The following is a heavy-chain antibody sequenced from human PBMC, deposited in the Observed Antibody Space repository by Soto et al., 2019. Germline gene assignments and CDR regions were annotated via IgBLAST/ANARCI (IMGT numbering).Heavy chain of an antibody. CDR1: GFTFNTYD. V-gene: IGHV3-23*01. Sequence: EVQLLESGGGLVQPGGSLRLSCAASGFTFNTYDMSWVRQAPGTGLEWVSSIATTGETTFYGDSVRGRFTSSRDNSKNTLFLQINTLRADDTAIYYCLRHWGGWGRGTRVTVSS. CDR2: IATTGETT. J-gene: IGHJ4*01. D-gene: IGHD2-21*01. CDR3: LRHWGG.